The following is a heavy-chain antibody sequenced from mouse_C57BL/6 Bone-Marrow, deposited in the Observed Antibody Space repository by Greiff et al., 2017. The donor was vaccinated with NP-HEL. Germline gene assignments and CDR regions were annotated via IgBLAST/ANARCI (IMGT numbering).Heavy chain of an antibody. CDR2: ISSGSSTI. CDR1: GFTFSDYG. Sequence: EVKLVESGGGLVKPGGSLKLSCAASGFTFSDYGMHWVRQAPEKGLEWVAYISSGSSTIYYADTVKGRFTISRDNAKNTLFLQMTSLRSEDTAMYYCAILITTVVAHFDYWGQGTTLTVSS. J-gene: IGHJ2*01. CDR3: AILITTVVAHFDY. D-gene: IGHD1-1*01. V-gene: IGHV5-17*01.